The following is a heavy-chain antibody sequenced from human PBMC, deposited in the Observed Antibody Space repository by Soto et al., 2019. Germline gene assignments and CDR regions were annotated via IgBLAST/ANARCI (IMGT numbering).Heavy chain of an antibody. J-gene: IGHJ4*02. CDR3: ASKPNSLYYFDF. CDR2: IFSTGHT. V-gene: IGHV4-28*01. CDR1: GSSISSNNW. Sequence: QVQLQESGPGLVKPSDTLSLTCGVSGSSISSNNWWGWIRQPPGKGLECIGYIFSTGHTSYNPSLKSRVTMSVDTSNNQFSLRLSSVTAVDTAVYYCASKPNSLYYFDFWGQGTLVTVSS. D-gene: IGHD5-18*01.